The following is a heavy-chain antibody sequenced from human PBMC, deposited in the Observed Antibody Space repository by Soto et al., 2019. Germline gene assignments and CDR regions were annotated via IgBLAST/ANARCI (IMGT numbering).Heavy chain of an antibody. Sequence: SETLSLTCTVSGGSISSYYWSWIRQPAGQGLEWIGRIYTGVSTNYNHSLKSRVTMSVDTSKYQFSLKLSSVTAANTAVYYCARDIAVAGFFDYWGPGTLLTVSS. D-gene: IGHD6-19*01. J-gene: IGHJ4*01. V-gene: IGHV4-4*07. CDR1: GGSISSYY. CDR2: IYTGVST. CDR3: ARDIAVAGFFDY.